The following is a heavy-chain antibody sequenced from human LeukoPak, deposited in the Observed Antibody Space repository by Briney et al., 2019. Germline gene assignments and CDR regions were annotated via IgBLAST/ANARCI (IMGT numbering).Heavy chain of an antibody. CDR3: ARAFAGYTSSCPVY. J-gene: IGHJ4*02. Sequence: PGGSLRLSCAASGFTFSSYGMHWVRQAPGKGLEWVAVISYDGSNKDYADSVKGRFTISRDNSKNTLSLQMNSLRPEDTAVYYCARAFAGYTSSCPVYWGQGTLVTVSS. CDR1: GFTFSSYG. V-gene: IGHV3-30*03. D-gene: IGHD6-13*01. CDR2: ISYDGSNK.